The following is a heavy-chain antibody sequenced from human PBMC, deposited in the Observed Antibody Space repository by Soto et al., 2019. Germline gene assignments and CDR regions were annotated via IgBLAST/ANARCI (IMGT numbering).Heavy chain of an antibody. CDR3: AKAGIRYDSSGSLFFDY. J-gene: IGHJ4*02. V-gene: IGHV3-30*18. CDR2: ISYDGSNK. Sequence: QVQLVESGGGVVQPGRSLRLSCAASGFTFSSYGMHWVRQAPGKGLEWVAVISYDGSNKYYADSVKGRFTISRDNSKNTLYLQMNSLRAEDTAVYYCAKAGIRYDSSGSLFFDYWGPGTLVTVSS. CDR1: GFTFSSYG. D-gene: IGHD3-22*01.